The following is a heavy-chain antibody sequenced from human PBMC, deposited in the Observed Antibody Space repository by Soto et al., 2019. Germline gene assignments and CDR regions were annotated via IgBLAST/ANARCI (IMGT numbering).Heavy chain of an antibody. CDR3: ANVDTAMVVYNY. CDR2: ISGSGGST. J-gene: IGHJ4*02. V-gene: IGHV3-23*01. Sequence: EVQLLESGGGLVQPGGSLRLSCAASGFTFSSYAMSWVRQAPGKGLEWVSAISGSGGSTYYADSVKGRFTISRDNSKNTLYLQMNRLRAEDTAVYYCANVDTAMVVYNYWGQGTLVTVSS. CDR1: GFTFSSYA. D-gene: IGHD5-18*01.